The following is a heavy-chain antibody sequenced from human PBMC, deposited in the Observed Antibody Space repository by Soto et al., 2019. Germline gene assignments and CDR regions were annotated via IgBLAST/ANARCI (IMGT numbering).Heavy chain of an antibody. V-gene: IGHV3-23*01. CDR2: VVGGGGST. D-gene: IGHD1-26*01. CDR3: AKSQLWGLPLSGCIVA. J-gene: IGHJ6*02. Sequence: GESLKISCGASGFTFSTYAMSWVRQAPGKGLEWVSAVVGGGGSTYYTDSVKGRFTISRDNSKNTLYLQMSSLRVEDTAVYYCAKSQLWGLPLSGCIVACGQGTMVTVSS. CDR1: GFTFSTYA.